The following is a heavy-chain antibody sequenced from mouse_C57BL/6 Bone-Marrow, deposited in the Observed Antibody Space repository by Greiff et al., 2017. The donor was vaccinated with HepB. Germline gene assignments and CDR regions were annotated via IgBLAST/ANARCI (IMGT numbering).Heavy chain of an antibody. J-gene: IGHJ4*01. Sequence: QVQLKESGAELVKPGASVKMSCKASGYTFTSYWITWVKQRPGQGLEWIGDIYPGSGSTNYNEKFKSKATLTVDTSSSTAYMQLSSLTSEDSAVYYCSSFYYGSSFYAMDYWGQGTSVTVSS. CDR2: IYPGSGST. CDR1: GYTFTSYW. CDR3: SSFYYGSSFYAMDY. V-gene: IGHV1-55*01. D-gene: IGHD1-1*01.